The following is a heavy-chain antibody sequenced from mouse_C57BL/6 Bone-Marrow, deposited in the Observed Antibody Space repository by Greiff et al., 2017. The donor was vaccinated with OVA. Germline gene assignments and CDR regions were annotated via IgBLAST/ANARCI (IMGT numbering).Heavy chain of an antibody. V-gene: IGHV5-4*03. Sequence: EVMLVESGGGLVKPGGSLKLSCAASGFTFSSYAMSWVRQTPEKRLEWVATISDGGSYTYYPDNVKGRFTISRDNATNNLYLQMSHLKSEDTAMYYCARRSYDYDRAMDYWGQGTSVTVSS. D-gene: IGHD2-4*01. CDR1: GFTFSSYA. CDR2: ISDGGSYT. J-gene: IGHJ4*01. CDR3: ARRSYDYDRAMDY.